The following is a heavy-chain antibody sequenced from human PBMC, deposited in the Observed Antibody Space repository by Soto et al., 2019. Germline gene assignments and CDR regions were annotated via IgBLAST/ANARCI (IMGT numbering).Heavy chain of an antibody. D-gene: IGHD6-13*01. CDR2: INPSGGST. V-gene: IGHV1-46*01. CDR1: GYTFTSYY. CDR3: ARESEPSLAAAGTNAFDI. J-gene: IGHJ3*02. Sequence: QVQLVQSGAEVKKPGASVKVSCKASGYTFTSYYMHWVRQAPGQGLEWMGIINPSGGSTSYAQKFKGRVTMTRDTSTSTVYMELSSLRSEDTAVYYCARESEPSLAAAGTNAFDIWGQGTMVTVSS.